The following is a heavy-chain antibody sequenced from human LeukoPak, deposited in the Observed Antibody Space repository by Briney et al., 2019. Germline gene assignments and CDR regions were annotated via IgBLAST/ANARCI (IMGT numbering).Heavy chain of an antibody. J-gene: IGHJ4*02. V-gene: IGHV4-34*01. Sequence: PSETLSLTCAVYGGSFSGYYWSWIRLPPGKGLEWIGEINPSGSTNYNPSLKSRVTISVDTSKNQFSLELSSVTAADTAVYYCARGTTVTNEIFDYWGQGTLVTVSS. CDR1: GGSFSGYY. D-gene: IGHD4-17*01. CDR2: INPSGST. CDR3: ARGTTVTNEIFDY.